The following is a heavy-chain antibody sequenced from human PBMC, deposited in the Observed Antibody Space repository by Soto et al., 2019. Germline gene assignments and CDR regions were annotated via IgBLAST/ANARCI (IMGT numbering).Heavy chain of an antibody. CDR2: ISGSGGSS. V-gene: IGHV3-23*01. J-gene: IGHJ4*02. CDR1: GFSFSSYA. Sequence: EVQLLESGGGLVQPGESLRLSCEASGFSFSSYAMIWVRQAPGKGLEWVSVISGSGGSSYFADSVKGRFTISRDNSKNMLYLEMSSLRAEDTAIYFCAKGSIEYSAAIDYWGQGNLVIVSS. CDR3: AKGSIEYSAAIDY. D-gene: IGHD4-4*01.